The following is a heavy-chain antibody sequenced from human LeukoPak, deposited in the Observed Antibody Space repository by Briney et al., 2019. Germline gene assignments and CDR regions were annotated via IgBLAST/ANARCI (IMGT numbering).Heavy chain of an antibody. CDR1: GYTFTSYG. J-gene: IGHJ3*02. Sequence: ASVKVSCKASGYTFTSYGISWVRQAPGQGLEWMGWISAYNGYTNYAQNLQDRVTMTTDTSTSTAYMELRSLRSDDTAVYYCARMMTPRLYYDSTGYYYGAFDIWGQGTMVTVSS. CDR3: ARMMTPRLYYDSTGYYYGAFDI. D-gene: IGHD3-22*01. V-gene: IGHV1-18*01. CDR2: ISAYNGYT.